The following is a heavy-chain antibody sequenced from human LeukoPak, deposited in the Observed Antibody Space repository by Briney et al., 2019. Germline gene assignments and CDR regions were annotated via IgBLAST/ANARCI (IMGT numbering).Heavy chain of an antibody. V-gene: IGHV1-8*01. D-gene: IGHD1-1*01. Sequence: GASVKVSCKASGYTFTSYDINWVRQASGQGLEWMGWINPNSGNTGFTQKFRGRVTVTRSTSISTAHMELSSLTSDDTAVYYCARTSTGTRGGYDVWGQGTLVTVSS. CDR1: GYTFTSYD. J-gene: IGHJ4*02. CDR3: ARTSTGTRGGYDV. CDR2: INPNSGNT.